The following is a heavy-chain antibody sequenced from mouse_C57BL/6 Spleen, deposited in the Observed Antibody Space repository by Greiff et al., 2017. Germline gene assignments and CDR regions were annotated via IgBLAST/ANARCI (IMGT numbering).Heavy chain of an antibody. CDR3: AREDWDGYFDV. Sequence: VQLQQSGPGLVQPSQSLSITCTVSGFSLTSYGVHWVRQSPGTGLEWLGVIWSGGSTDSNAAFISRLSISKDNYKSQVFFKMNSLQADETAIYYCAREDWDGYFDVWGTGTTVTVSS. D-gene: IGHD4-1*01. CDR2: IWSGGST. CDR1: GFSLTSYG. J-gene: IGHJ1*03. V-gene: IGHV2-2*01.